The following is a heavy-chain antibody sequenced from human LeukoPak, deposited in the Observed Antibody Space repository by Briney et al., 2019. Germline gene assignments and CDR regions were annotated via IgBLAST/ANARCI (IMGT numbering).Heavy chain of an antibody. J-gene: IGHJ4*02. CDR1: GGTFSSYA. CDR2: ISANNGNA. Sequence: VASVKVSCKASGGTFSSYAISWVRQAPGQGLEWMGWISANNGNANYAQKLQGRVTMTRDTSTSTAYMELRSLRSDDTAVYYCAGDVSHRLFYDSSGYYILFDYWGQGTLVTVSS. CDR3: AGDVSHRLFYDSSGYYILFDY. V-gene: IGHV1-18*01. D-gene: IGHD3-22*01.